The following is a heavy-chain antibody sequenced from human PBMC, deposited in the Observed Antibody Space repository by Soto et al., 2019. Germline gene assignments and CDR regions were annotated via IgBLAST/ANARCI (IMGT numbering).Heavy chain of an antibody. Sequence: ASVKVSCKASGYSFTDYHIHWVRQAPGQGLEWLGRINPKSGGTSTAQKFQGWVTMTTDTSISTASMELTRLTSDDTAIYYCARGDSTDCSNGVCSFFYNHDMDVWGQGTTVPVSS. J-gene: IGHJ6*02. CDR2: INPKSGGT. V-gene: IGHV1-2*04. CDR1: GYSFTDYH. CDR3: ARGDSTDCSNGVCSFFYNHDMDV. D-gene: IGHD2-8*01.